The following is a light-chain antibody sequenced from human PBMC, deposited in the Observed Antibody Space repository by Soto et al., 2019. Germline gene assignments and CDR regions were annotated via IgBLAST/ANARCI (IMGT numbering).Light chain of an antibody. J-gene: IGKJ4*01. V-gene: IGKV1-16*01. CDR2: DAT. CDR1: QNINSY. Sequence: DIQMTQSPSSLSASVGDRVTIICRASQNINSYLAWFQQKPGKAPKSLIYDATSLQSGVPSRFSGSVSGTDFSLTIISLQPEDAATYYCQQYERYNPSFGGGTKLEI. CDR3: QQYERYNPS.